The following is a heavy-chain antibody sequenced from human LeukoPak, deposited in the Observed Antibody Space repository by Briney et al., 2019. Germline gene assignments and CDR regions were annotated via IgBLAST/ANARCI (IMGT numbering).Heavy chain of an antibody. J-gene: IGHJ6*03. D-gene: IGHD4-11*01. Sequence: SETLSLTCAVYGGSFSGYYWSWIRQPPGKGLEWIGEINHSGSTNYNPSLKSRVTVSVDTSKNQFSLKLSSVTAADTAVYYCASVLQESSYYMDVWGKGTTVTVSS. V-gene: IGHV4-34*01. CDR1: GGSFSGYY. CDR3: ASVLQESSYYMDV. CDR2: INHSGST.